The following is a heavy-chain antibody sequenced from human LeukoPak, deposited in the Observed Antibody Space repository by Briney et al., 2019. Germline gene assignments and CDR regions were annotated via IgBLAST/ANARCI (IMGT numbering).Heavy chain of an antibody. D-gene: IGHD2-2*01. CDR1: GFPFNSYN. Sequence: GGSLRVSCAASGFPFNSYNMHWVRQAPGKGLEWVSSISSSTTYIYYADSVKGRFTISRDNAENSLYLQMNSLRVEDTAVYYCARDGPADYWGQGTLVTVSS. CDR2: ISSSTTYI. CDR3: ARDGPADY. J-gene: IGHJ4*02. V-gene: IGHV3-21*01.